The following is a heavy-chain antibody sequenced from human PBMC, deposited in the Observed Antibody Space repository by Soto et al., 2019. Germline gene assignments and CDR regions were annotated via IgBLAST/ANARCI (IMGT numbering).Heavy chain of an antibody. CDR2: IYSGGYT. D-gene: IGHD3-10*02. CDR1: GFTVSNNY. J-gene: IGHJ4*02. V-gene: IGHV3-53*01. CDR3: AKSRPSVEKTGDYVQN. Sequence: PGGSLRLSCAVSGFTVSNNYMSWVRQAPGKGLEGVSVIYSGGYTAYADSVKGRFTISRDNSKNTLSLHMNSLTAEDTAKYYCAKSRPSVEKTGDYVQNWGQGTLVTVSS.